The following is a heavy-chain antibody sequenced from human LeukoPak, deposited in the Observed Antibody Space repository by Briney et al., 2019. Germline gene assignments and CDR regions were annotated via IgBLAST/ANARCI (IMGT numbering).Heavy chain of an antibody. J-gene: IGHJ4*02. D-gene: IGHD1-26*01. V-gene: IGHV1-69*05. CDR1: GGTFSSYA. CDR2: IIPIFGTA. Sequence: SVTVSCKASGGTFSSYAISWVRHAPGQGLEWMGGIIPIFGTANYAQKFQGRVTITTDESTSTAYMELSSLRSEDTAVYYCARVGGSYRNPLLDYWGQGTLVTVSS. CDR3: ARVGGSYRNPLLDY.